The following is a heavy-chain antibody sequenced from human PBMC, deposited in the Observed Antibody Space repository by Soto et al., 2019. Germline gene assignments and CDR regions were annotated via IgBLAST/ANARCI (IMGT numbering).Heavy chain of an antibody. D-gene: IGHD6-19*01. J-gene: IGHJ4*02. CDR3: ARDSSGYFDY. V-gene: IGHV3-11*01. CDR2: ISSSGSTI. Sequence: SCKASGYTFTSYYMHWVRQAPGKGLEWVSYISSSGSTIYYADSVKGRFTISRDNAKNSLYLQMNSLRAEDTAVYYCARDSSGYFDYWGQGTLVTVSS. CDR1: GYTFTSYY.